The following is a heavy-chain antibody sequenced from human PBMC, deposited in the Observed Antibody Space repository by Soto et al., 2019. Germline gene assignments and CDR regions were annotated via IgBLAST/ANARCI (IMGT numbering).Heavy chain of an antibody. Sequence: ASVKVSCKASGYTFTSYGISWVRQAPGQGLEWMGWINAYNGNTNYAQKLQGRVTMTTDTSTSTAYMELRSLRSDDTAVYYCARDLVDCSCGSCATGGLDYWGQGTLVTVSS. CDR3: ARDLVDCSCGSCATGGLDY. V-gene: IGHV1-18*01. CDR2: INAYNGNT. D-gene: IGHD2-15*01. CDR1: GYTFTSYG. J-gene: IGHJ4*02.